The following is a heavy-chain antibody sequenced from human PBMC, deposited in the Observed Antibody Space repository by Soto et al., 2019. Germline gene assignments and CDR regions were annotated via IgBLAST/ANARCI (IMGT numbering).Heavy chain of an antibody. CDR3: AVPYCSGGSSDDGDAFDI. CDR2: IIPILGIA. V-gene: IGHV1-69*02. J-gene: IGHJ3*02. D-gene: IGHD2-15*01. Sequence: QVQLVQSGAEVKKPGSSVKVSCKASGGTFSSYTISWVRQAPGQGLEWMGRIIPILGIANYAQKFRGRVTITADKSTSTVYMELSSLRSADTAVYYCAVPYCSGGSSDDGDAFDIWGQGTMVTVSS. CDR1: GGTFSSYT.